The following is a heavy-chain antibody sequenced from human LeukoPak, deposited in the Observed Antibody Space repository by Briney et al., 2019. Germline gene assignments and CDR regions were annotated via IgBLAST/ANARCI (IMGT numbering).Heavy chain of an antibody. CDR3: ARQGYDILTGYYRGRQPRLDY. D-gene: IGHD3-9*01. J-gene: IGHJ4*02. CDR2: IRSKVYGGTT. Sequence: GGSLRLSCTASGFTFGDYAMSWFRQAPGKGLEWVGLIRSKVYGGTTEYAASVKGRFTISRDDSKSIAYLQMNSLRAEDTAVYYCARQGYDILTGYYRGRQPRLDYWGQGTLVTVSS. CDR1: GFTFGDYA. V-gene: IGHV3-49*03.